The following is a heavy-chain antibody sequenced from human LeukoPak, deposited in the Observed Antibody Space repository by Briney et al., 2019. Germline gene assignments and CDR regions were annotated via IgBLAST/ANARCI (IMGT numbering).Heavy chain of an antibody. D-gene: IGHD6-19*01. V-gene: IGHV4-61*01. CDR3: ARAMEGQWLVFDY. CDR2: IYYSGST. CDR1: GGSISSGSYY. Sequence: PSETLSLTCTVSGGSISSGSYYWSWIRQPPGKGLEWIGYIYYSGSTNYNPSLKSRVTISVDTSKNQFSLKLSSVTAADTAVYYCARAMEGQWLVFDYWGQGTLVTVSS. J-gene: IGHJ4*02.